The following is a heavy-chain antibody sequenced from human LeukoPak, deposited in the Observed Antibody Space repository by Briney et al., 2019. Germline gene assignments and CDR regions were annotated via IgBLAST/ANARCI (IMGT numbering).Heavy chain of an antibody. CDR1: GGSISSSSYY. CDR3: ARDSNTGDRSPAGLRRSPYNWFDP. D-gene: IGHD1-26*01. V-gene: IGHV4-39*02. Sequence: PSETLSLTCTVSGGSISSSSYYWGWIRQPPGKGLEWIGSIYYSGSTYYNPSLKSRVTVSVDTSKNQFSLKLSSVTAADTAVYYCARDSNTGDRSPAGLRRSPYNWFDPWGQGTLVTVSS. CDR2: IYYSGST. J-gene: IGHJ5*02.